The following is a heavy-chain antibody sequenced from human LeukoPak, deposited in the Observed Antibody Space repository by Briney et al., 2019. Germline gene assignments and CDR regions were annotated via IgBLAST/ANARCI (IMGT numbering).Heavy chain of an antibody. CDR3: ARAGIGGAFDI. D-gene: IGHD2/OR15-2a*01. Sequence: SGGSLRLSCAASGFTFSSYWMHWVRQAPGKGLVWVSHMNSDGSSTGYADSVKGRFTISRDNAKNTLYLQMNSLRAEDTAVYYCARAGIGGAFDIWGQGTMVIVSS. CDR1: GFTFSSYW. J-gene: IGHJ3*02. V-gene: IGHV3-74*01. CDR2: MNSDGSST.